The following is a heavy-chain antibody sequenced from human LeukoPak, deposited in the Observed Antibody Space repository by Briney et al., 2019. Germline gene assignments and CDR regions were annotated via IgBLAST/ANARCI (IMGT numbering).Heavy chain of an antibody. CDR2: ISSSGSTI. J-gene: IGHJ4*02. CDR1: GFTFSSYE. Sequence: GGPLRLSRAASGFTFSSYEMNWFRQAPGKGLGGVSYISSSGSTIYYADSVKGRFTISRDNAKNSLYLQMNSLRAEDTAVYYCARTPGSGSYLYYFDYWGQGTLVTVSS. V-gene: IGHV3-48*03. D-gene: IGHD3-10*01. CDR3: ARTPGSGSYLYYFDY.